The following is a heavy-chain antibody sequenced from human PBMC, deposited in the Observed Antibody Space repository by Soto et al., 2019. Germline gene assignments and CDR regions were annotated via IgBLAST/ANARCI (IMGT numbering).Heavy chain of an antibody. Sequence: QVQLMESGGGVVQPGTSLRLSCAGSGFTFSAFAMHWVRQAPGKGLGWVALILSDGSNEAYADSVRGRFTISRDNSKNTLYLQMNSLGVEDTAVYYCARAMPGMDVWGQGTTVTVSS. D-gene: IGHD2-2*01. CDR2: ILSDGSNE. V-gene: IGHV3-30-3*01. J-gene: IGHJ6*02. CDR3: ARAMPGMDV. CDR1: GFTFSAFA.